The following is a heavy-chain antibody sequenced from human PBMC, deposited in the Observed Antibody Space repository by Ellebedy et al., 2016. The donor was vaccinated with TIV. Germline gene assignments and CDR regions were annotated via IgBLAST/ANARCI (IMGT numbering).Heavy chain of an antibody. J-gene: IGHJ4*02. CDR2: ISSSSSAI. Sequence: PGGSLRLSCVASGFTFSTYSMNWVRQAPGKGLEWVSYISSSSSAIYYADFVKGRFTISRYNAKNSLYLQMNSLRAEDTAVYNCARAGDGFLEWLSQDYFDYWGQGTLVTVSS. V-gene: IGHV3-48*01. CDR3: ARAGDGFLEWLSQDYFDY. D-gene: IGHD3-3*01. CDR1: GFTFSTYS.